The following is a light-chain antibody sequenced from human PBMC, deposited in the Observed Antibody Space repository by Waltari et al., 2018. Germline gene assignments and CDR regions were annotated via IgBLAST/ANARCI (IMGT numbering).Light chain of an antibody. CDR3: QHYNNWPPYT. J-gene: IGKJ2*01. Sequence: DIVMTQSPATLSVSPGERATLSCRASQSVSTNLAWYQQKPGQAPRLLIYGASTRATGIPARFSGSGSGTEFTLIISSLQSEDFAVYYCQHYNNWPPYTFGQGTKLEIK. V-gene: IGKV3-15*01. CDR1: QSVSTN. CDR2: GAS.